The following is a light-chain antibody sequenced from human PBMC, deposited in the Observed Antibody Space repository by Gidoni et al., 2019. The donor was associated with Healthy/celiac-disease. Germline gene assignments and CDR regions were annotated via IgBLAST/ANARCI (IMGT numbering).Light chain of an antibody. CDR3: QQLNSYPWT. Sequence: DIQLTQSPSFLSASVGDRVTITCRASQGISSYLALYQQKPGKAPKLLIYAASTLQSGVPSRFSGSGSGTECTLTISRLQPEDFATYYCQQLNSYPWTFGQGTKVEIK. CDR1: QGISSY. CDR2: AAS. V-gene: IGKV1-9*01. J-gene: IGKJ1*01.